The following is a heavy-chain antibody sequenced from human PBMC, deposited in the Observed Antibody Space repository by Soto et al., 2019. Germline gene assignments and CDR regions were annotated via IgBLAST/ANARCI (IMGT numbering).Heavy chain of an antibody. CDR1: GFTFSSYA. CDR2: ISGSGART. D-gene: IGHD6-19*01. J-gene: IGHJ4*02. Sequence: EVQLLESGGGLVQPGGSLRLSCAASGFTFSSYAMSWVRQAPGKGLEWVSGISGSGARTYYADSVKGRFTISRDNSKNTLYLQMDSLRAGDTALFYCASRRSSGWFLPFDYWGQGTLVTVSS. CDR3: ASRRSSGWFLPFDY. V-gene: IGHV3-23*01.